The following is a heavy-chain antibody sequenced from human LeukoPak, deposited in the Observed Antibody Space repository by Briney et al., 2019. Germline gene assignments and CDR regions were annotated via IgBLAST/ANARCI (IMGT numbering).Heavy chain of an antibody. CDR2: IYYSGST. D-gene: IGHD1-26*01. Sequence: SETLSLTCTVSGGSISSYYWSWIRQPPGKGLEWIGYIYYSGSTNYNPSLKSRVTISVDTSKNQFSLKLSSVTAADTAVYYCARGGSYFFVDYWGQGTLVTVSS. J-gene: IGHJ4*02. CDR3: ARGGSYFFVDY. V-gene: IGHV4-59*08. CDR1: GGSISSYY.